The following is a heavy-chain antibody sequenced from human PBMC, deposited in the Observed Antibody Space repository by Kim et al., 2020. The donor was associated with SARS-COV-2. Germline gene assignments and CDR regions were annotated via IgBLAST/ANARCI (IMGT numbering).Heavy chain of an antibody. CDR1: GGSISSSNW. D-gene: IGHD2-15*01. V-gene: IGHV4-4*02. J-gene: IGHJ6*02. CDR2: IYHSGSI. CDR3: ARAIYCNGGSCYGYYYYGVDV. Sequence: SETLSLTCAVSGGSISSSNWWSWVRQPPGKGLEWIAEIYHSGSINHNPSLKSRVTMSVDKSKNQFSLDLSSVTAADTAVYYCARAIYCNGGSCYGYYYYGVDVWGQGTTVTVSS.